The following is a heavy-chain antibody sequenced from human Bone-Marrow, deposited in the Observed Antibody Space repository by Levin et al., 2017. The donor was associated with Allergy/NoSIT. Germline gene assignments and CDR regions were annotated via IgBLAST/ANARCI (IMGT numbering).Heavy chain of an antibody. D-gene: IGHD3-22*01. CDR2: IYWNDDK. J-gene: IGHJ4*02. CDR1: GFSLSTSGVG. V-gene: IGHV2-5*01. CDR3: AHSHYYDNSAHYYERSFQFDY. Sequence: KLSGPTLVKPTQTLTLTCTFSGFSLSTSGVGVGWIRQPPGKALEWLALIYWNDDKNYSPSLKTRLTITKDTSKNQVVVTMTNMDPVDTATYYCAHSHYYDNSAHYYERSFQFDYWGQGTLVTVSS.